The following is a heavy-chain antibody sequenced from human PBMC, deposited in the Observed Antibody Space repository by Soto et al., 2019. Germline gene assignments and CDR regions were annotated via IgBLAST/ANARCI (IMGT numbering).Heavy chain of an antibody. V-gene: IGHV1-69*10. CDR1: GDNFKKNV. Sequence: GASVKVSCKTSGDNFKKNVFTWVRQAPGQGLEWMGGTIPALGKTHYIEKFQGRVTITVDDATRTVYMEVRDLTSEDTAIYYCARLTFRPSAMDFWGQVSTVTVSS. D-gene: IGHD3-10*01. J-gene: IGHJ6*02. CDR2: TIPALGKT. CDR3: ARLTFRPSAMDF.